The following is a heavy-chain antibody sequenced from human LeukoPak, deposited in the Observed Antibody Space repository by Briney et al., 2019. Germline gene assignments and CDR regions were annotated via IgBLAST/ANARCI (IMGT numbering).Heavy chain of an antibody. Sequence: SETLSLTCTVSGGSISDYYWSWIRQSPGKGLEWIGYIYHSGTTNYNPSLKSRVTISVDTSKNQFSLKLSSVTAADTAVYYCARTTVSPNRFDPWGQGTLVTVSS. V-gene: IGHV4-59*01. CDR3: ARTTVSPNRFDP. J-gene: IGHJ5*02. CDR1: GGSISDYY. CDR2: IYHSGTT. D-gene: IGHD4-17*01.